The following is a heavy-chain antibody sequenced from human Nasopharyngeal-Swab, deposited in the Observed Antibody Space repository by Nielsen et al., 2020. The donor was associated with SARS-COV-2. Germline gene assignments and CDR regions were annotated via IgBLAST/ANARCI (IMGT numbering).Heavy chain of an antibody. CDR2: IYYSGST. CDR3: ARHVSSSWYAAVAGIRAFDY. D-gene: IGHD6-13*01. V-gene: IGHV4-39*01. Sequence: WIRQPPGKGLEWIGSIYYSGSTYYNPSLKSRVTISVDTSKNRFSLKLSSVTAADTAVYYCARHVSSSWYAAVAGIRAFDYWGQGILVTVSS. J-gene: IGHJ4*02.